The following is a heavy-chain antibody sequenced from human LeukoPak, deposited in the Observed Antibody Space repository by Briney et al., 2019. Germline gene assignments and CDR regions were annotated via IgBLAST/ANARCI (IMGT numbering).Heavy chain of an antibody. Sequence: PSETLSLTCTVSGGSISSYYWSWIRQPPGKGLEWIGHIYYSGSTNYNPSLKSRVTISVDTSKNQFSLKLSSVTAADTAMYYCARHWDSSAYLNWFDPWGQGTLVSVSS. J-gene: IGHJ5*02. CDR3: ARHWDSSAYLNWFDP. CDR2: IYYSGST. D-gene: IGHD3-22*01. CDR1: GGSISSYY. V-gene: IGHV4-59*08.